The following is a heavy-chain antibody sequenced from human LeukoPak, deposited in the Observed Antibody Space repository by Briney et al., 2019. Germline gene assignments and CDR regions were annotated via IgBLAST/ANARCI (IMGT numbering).Heavy chain of an antibody. Sequence: SETLSLTCTVSGGSISSYYWSWIRQPPGKGLGWIGYIYYSGSTNYNPSLKSRVTISVDTSKNQFSLKLSSVTAADTAVYYCARLNYYDSSGPDDYWGQGTLVTVSS. D-gene: IGHD3-22*01. CDR2: IYYSGST. CDR3: ARLNYYDSSGPDDY. CDR1: GGSISSYY. V-gene: IGHV4-59*08. J-gene: IGHJ4*02.